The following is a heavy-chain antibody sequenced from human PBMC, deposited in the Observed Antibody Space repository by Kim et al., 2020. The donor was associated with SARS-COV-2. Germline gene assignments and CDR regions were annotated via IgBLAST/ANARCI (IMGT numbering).Heavy chain of an antibody. D-gene: IGHD3-22*01. V-gene: IGHV1-69*01. Sequence: SARTFQGRVTITADEPTSTAYMELSSLRSEDTAVYYCARVCGSGYYHFDYWGQGTLVTVSS. J-gene: IGHJ4*02. CDR3: ARVCGSGYYHFDY.